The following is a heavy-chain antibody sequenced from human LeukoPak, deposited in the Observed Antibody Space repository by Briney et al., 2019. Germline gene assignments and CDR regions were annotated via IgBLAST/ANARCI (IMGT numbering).Heavy chain of an antibody. CDR3: ARVVGYSSGWYGV. CDR2: INHSGST. Sequence: PSKTLSLTCTVSGGSISGSSYYWSWIRQPPGKGLEWIGEINHSGSTNYNPSLKSRVTISVNTSKNQFSLKLSSVTAADTAVYYCARVVGYSSGWYGVWGQGTLVTVSS. V-gene: IGHV4-39*07. J-gene: IGHJ4*02. D-gene: IGHD6-19*01. CDR1: GGSISGSSYY.